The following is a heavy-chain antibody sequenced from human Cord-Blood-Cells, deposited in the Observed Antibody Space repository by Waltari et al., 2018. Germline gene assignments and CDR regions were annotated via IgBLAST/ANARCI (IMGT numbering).Heavy chain of an antibody. Sequence: QIAFKESGPTLVKLTHTLPLTCTFSAFPLRTSGVVRGWLRQPPGKALEWLALISWDDDKRYSPSLKSRLTITKDTSKNQVVLTMTNMDPVDTATYYCAHRCSSSWYSHDAFDIWGQGTMVTVSS. CDR1: AFPLRTSGVV. V-gene: IGHV2-5*02. CDR2: ISWDDDK. CDR3: AHRCSSSWYSHDAFDI. D-gene: IGHD6-13*01. J-gene: IGHJ3*02.